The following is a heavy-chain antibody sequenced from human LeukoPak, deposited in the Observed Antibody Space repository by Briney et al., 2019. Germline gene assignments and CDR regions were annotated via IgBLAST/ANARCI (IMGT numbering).Heavy chain of an antibody. J-gene: IGHJ4*02. CDR3: NIDVCGGSYPFDY. CDR2: IKSKTDGGTT. CDR1: GFSFSCAW. D-gene: IGHD1-26*01. Sequence: GGSLRLSCAASGFSFSCAWMSWVRQAPGKGLEWVAHIKSKTDGGTTDYAAPVRGRFTISRDDSKNTLYLRMNSLKTEDTGVYYCNIDVCGGSYPFDYWGQGTLVTVSS. V-gene: IGHV3-15*01.